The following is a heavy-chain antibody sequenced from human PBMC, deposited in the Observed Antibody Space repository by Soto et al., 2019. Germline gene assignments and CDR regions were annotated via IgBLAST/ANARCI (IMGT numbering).Heavy chain of an antibody. J-gene: IGHJ6*02. D-gene: IGHD3-16*01. CDR2: ISPYTGNT. V-gene: IGHV1-18*01. CDR1: GYIFVNYG. Sequence: QVQMVQSGDEVKKPGASVKVSCKASGYIFVNYGIAWVRQAPGQGLVWMGWISPYTGNTHSATQVQGRLTMTTDTSTSTAYMDLGSLTSDDTAVYYCVMVDNYVTPTPQDVWGQGTTVTVSS. CDR3: VMVDNYVTPTPQDV.